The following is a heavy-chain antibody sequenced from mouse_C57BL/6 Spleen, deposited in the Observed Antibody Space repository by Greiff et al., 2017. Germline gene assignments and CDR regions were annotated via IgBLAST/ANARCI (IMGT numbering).Heavy chain of an antibody. CDR2: IRNKANGYTT. D-gene: IGHD1-1*01. V-gene: IGHV7-3*01. Sequence: EVKVVESGGGLVQPGGSLSLSCAASGFTFTDYYMSWVRQPPGKALEWLGFIRNKANGYTTEYSASVKGRFTISRDNSQSILYLQMNALRAEDSATYYCARSATVVDAMDYWGQGTSVTVSS. CDR3: ARSATVVDAMDY. CDR1: GFTFTDYY. J-gene: IGHJ4*01.